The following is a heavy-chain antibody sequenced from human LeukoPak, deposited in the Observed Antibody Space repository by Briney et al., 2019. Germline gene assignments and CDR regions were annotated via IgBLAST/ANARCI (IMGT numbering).Heavy chain of an antibody. V-gene: IGHV1-2*02. CDR1: GYTFTGYY. J-gene: IGHJ3*02. CDR3: AGYSGSYLVLGSFDI. Sequence: VASVTVSCKASGYTFTGYYFHWVRQAPGQGLEWMGWINPNSGGTNYAQKFQGRVTMTRDTSISTAYMELSRLRSDDTAVYYCAGYSGSYLVLGSFDIWGQGTMVTVSS. D-gene: IGHD1-26*01. CDR2: INPNSGGT.